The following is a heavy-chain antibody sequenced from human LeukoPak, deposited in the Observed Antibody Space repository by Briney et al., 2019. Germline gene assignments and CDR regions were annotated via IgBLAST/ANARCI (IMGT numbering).Heavy chain of an antibody. CDR2: IETSGST. CDR3: ARAGYGDSDFDY. V-gene: IGHV4-61*02. CDR1: GGSFSSGSYY. Sequence: SETLSLTCTVSGGSFSSGSYYWSWIRQPAGKGLEWIGRIETSGSTNYNPSLKSRVTISVDTSKNQFSLKVSSVTAADTAVYYCARAGYGDSDFDYWGQGTPVTVSS. D-gene: IGHD4-17*01. J-gene: IGHJ4*02.